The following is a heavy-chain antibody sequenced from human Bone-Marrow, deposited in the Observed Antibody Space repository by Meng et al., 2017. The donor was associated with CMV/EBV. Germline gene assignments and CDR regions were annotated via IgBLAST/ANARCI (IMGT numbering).Heavy chain of an antibody. J-gene: IGHJ6*02. V-gene: IGHV3-30*02. CDR1: GFTFSSYG. CDR3: AKPPAIYCSSTSCRGNYYGMDV. CDR2: IRYDGSNK. Sequence: GGSLRLSCAASGFTFSSYGMHWVRQAPGKGLEWVAFIRYDGSNKYYADSVKGRFTISRDSSKNTLYLQMNSLRAEDTAVYYCAKPPAIYCSSTSCRGNYYGMDVWGQGTTVTVSS. D-gene: IGHD2-2*01.